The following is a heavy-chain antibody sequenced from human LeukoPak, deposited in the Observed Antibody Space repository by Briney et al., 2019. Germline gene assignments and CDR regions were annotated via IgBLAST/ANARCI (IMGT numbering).Heavy chain of an antibody. Sequence: ASVKVSCKASGYTFTSYYMHWVRQAPGQGLEWMGWINPNSGGTNYAQKFQGRVTMTRDTSISTVYMELSSLRSEDTAVYYCARDHYYDSSGSHWGQGTLVTVSS. CDR3: ARDHYYDSSGSH. CDR1: GYTFTSYY. V-gene: IGHV1-2*02. CDR2: INPNSGGT. D-gene: IGHD3-22*01. J-gene: IGHJ4*02.